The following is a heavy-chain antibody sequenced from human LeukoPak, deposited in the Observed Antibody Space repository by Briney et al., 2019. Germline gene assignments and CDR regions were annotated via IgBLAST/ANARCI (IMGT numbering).Heavy chain of an antibody. CDR2: IYTGGGT. D-gene: IGHD3-16*01. Sequence: GGSLRLSCAAPEFTVRSNSMTWVRQAPGKGLEWVSVIYTGGGTHYADSVRGRFTISRDNSKHALFLQMNSLRAEDTAVYYCARFYGGSALDNWGQGTMVTVSS. V-gene: IGHV3-66*01. CDR1: EFTVRSNS. CDR3: ARFYGGSALDN. J-gene: IGHJ3*02.